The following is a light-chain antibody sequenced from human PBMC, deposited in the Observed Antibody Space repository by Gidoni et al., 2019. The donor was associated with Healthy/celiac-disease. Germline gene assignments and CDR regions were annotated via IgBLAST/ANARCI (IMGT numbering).Light chain of an antibody. CDR2: AAS. Sequence: DPVTITCRASQSISSYLNWYQQKPGKAPKLLIYAASSLQSGVPSRFSGSGSGTDFTLTISSLQPEDFATYYCQQSYSTPGYTFSQGTKLEIK. CDR1: QSISSY. J-gene: IGKJ2*01. CDR3: QQSYSTPGYT. V-gene: IGKV1-39*01.